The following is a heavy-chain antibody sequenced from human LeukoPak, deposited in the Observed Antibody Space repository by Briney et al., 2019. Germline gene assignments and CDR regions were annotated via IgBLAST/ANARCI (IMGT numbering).Heavy chain of an antibody. CDR3: ARDSGDYYSSGWYYFDY. CDR2: IYYSGST. Sequence: SETLSLTCTVSGGSISSYYWSWIRQPPGKGLEWIGYIYYSGSTNYNPSLKSRVTISVDTSKNQFSLKLSSVTAADTAVYYCARDSGDYYSSGWYYFDYWGQGTLVTVSS. V-gene: IGHV4-59*01. J-gene: IGHJ4*02. CDR1: GGSISSYY. D-gene: IGHD6-19*01.